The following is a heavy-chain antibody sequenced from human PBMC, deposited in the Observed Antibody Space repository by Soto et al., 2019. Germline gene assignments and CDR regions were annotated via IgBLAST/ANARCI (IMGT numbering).Heavy chain of an antibody. Sequence: EVQLLESGGDLVQPGGSLRLSCAASGLAFSNYAVTWVRQAPGKGLEWVSSISTNGNVIYYADSVKGRFIISRDNSKGTLYLHMNSLRAEDSAVYYCAKDPNGDYIGAFDDWGQGTLVTVSS. J-gene: IGHJ4*02. CDR2: ISTNGNVI. CDR3: AKDPNGDYIGAFDD. D-gene: IGHD4-17*01. V-gene: IGHV3-23*01. CDR1: GLAFSNYA.